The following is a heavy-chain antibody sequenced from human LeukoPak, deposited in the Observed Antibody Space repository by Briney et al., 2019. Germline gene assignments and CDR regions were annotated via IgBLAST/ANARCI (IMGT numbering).Heavy chain of an antibody. V-gene: IGHV1-18*01. J-gene: IGHJ4*02. D-gene: IGHD5-24*01. CDR2: ISAYNGNT. CDR3: AREDGYNRGGDYFDY. CDR1: GYTFTSYG. Sequence: GASVKVSCKASGYTFTSYGISWVRQAPGQGLEWMGWISAYNGNTNYAQKLQGRVTMTTDTSTSTAYMELRSLRSDDTAVYYCAREDGYNRGGDYFDYWGQGTLVTVSS.